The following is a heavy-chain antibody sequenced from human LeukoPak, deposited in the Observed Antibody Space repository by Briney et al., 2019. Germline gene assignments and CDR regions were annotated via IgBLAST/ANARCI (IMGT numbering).Heavy chain of an antibody. V-gene: IGHV4-59*01. CDR1: GGSISSYY. CDR2: IYYSGSS. J-gene: IGHJ3*02. Sequence: ASETLSLXCTVSGGSISSYYWSWIRQPPGKGLEWIGYIYYSGSSNYNPSLNSRVTISVDTSKNQFSLKLSSVTAADTAVYYCARPVSSGSFSGAFDIWGKGTMVTISS. CDR3: ARPVSSGSFSGAFDI. D-gene: IGHD3-10*01.